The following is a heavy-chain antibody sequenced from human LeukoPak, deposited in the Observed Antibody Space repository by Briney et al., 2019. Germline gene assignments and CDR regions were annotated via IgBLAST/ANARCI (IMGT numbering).Heavy chain of an antibody. V-gene: IGHV4-39*01. CDR3: ARGNWFDP. Sequence: SETLSLTCAVSGVSISGSYCYWGWIRQPPGKGLEWIGNIYYSGSTYYNASLQSRVTISIDTSKNQFSLRLNSVTAADTAVYYCARGNWFDPWGQGTLVTVSS. CDR2: IYYSGST. J-gene: IGHJ5*02. CDR1: GVSISGSYCY.